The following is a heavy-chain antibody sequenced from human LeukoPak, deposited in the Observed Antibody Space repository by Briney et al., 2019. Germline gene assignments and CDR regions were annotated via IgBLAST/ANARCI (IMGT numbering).Heavy chain of an antibody. V-gene: IGHV3-21*05. J-gene: IGHJ4*02. Sequence: GGSLRLSCAASGFTFSSYAMSWVRQAPGKGLEWVSYISSSGSDIYYADSVKGRFTISRDNAKNSLYLQMNSLRAEDTAVYYCLGAPYWGQGTLVTVSS. CDR2: ISSSGSDI. CDR3: LGAPY. CDR1: GFTFSSYA.